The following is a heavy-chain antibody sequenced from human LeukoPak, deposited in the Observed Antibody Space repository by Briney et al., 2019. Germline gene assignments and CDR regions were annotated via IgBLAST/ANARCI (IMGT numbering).Heavy chain of an antibody. V-gene: IGHV1-2*02. Sequence: ASVKVSCKASGYTFTGYYIHWVRQAPGQGLEWMGWINADNGGTRYAEKFQGRVTTTRDTSISTAYMELSRLTSDDTALYYCARGHCTNAVCRTFDYWGQGTLVTVSS. D-gene: IGHD2-8*01. CDR3: ARGHCTNAVCRTFDY. J-gene: IGHJ4*02. CDR1: GYTFTGYY. CDR2: INADNGGT.